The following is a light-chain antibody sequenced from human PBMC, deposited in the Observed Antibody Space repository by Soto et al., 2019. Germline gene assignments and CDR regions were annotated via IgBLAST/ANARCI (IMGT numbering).Light chain of an antibody. CDR2: AAS. CDR3: QQSYSTLEWT. J-gene: IGKJ1*01. Sequence: DIPMTQSPSSLSASVGDRVTITCRASQSISRNLNWYQHKPGKAPELLIYAASSLQSGVPSRFSGSGSGTDFTLTISSLQPEDFATYYCQQSYSTLEWTFGQGTKVEIK. V-gene: IGKV1-39*01. CDR1: QSISRN.